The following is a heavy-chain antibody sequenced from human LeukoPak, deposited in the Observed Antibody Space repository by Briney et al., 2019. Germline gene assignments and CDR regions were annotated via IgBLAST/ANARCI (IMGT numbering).Heavy chain of an antibody. CDR3: AKRDFDDYFDY. J-gene: IGHJ4*02. CDR1: GFTFSNYA. Sequence: GGSLRLFCAASGFTFSNYAMSWVRQAPGKGLEWVSAISGSGGSTYYADSVKGRFTISRDNSKNTLYLQMNSLRAEDTAVYYCAKRDFDDYFDYWGQGTLVTVSS. D-gene: IGHD3-9*01. V-gene: IGHV3-23*01. CDR2: ISGSGGST.